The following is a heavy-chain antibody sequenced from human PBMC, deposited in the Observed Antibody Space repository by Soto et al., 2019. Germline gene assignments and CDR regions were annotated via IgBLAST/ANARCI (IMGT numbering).Heavy chain of an antibody. J-gene: IGHJ6*03. V-gene: IGHV3-7*04. D-gene: IGHD2-15*01. CDR2: IKEDGSEK. CDR1: GFTFRSYW. Sequence: EVQLVESGGGLVQPGGSLRLSCAASGFTFRSYWMSWVRQAPGKGLEWVANIKEDGSEKYYVDSVKGRFSVSRDNAKNSLYLQMDTLRVDDTAVYYCARGVVVVAATSRGHYYYKDVWGTGTTVTVSS. CDR3: ARGVVVVAATSRGHYYYKDV.